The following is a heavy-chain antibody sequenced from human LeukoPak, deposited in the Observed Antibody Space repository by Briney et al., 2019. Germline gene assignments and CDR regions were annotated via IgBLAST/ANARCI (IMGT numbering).Heavy chain of an antibody. CDR1: GFIVSNNY. Sequence: PGGSLRLSCAASGFIVSNNYMNWVRQAPGKGLEWVSIIYSGDRTYYADSVKGRFTTSRDNSKNTVYLQMNSLTAEDTAVYYCAGGGNLFDYWGRGTLVTVSS. V-gene: IGHV3-53*01. D-gene: IGHD4-23*01. CDR3: AGGGNLFDY. J-gene: IGHJ4*02. CDR2: IYSGDRT.